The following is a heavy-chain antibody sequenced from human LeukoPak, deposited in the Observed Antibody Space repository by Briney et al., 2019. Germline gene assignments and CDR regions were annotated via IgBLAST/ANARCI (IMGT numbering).Heavy chain of an antibody. CDR1: GFTFSSYA. CDR3: ARDRDYYGSGSYYNSFDY. V-gene: IGHV3-23*01. J-gene: IGHJ4*02. CDR2: ISGSGGST. Sequence: GGSLRLSCAASGFTFSSYAMSWVRQAPGKGLEWVSAISGSGGSTYYADSVKGRFTISRDNSKNTLYLQMNSLRAEDTAVYYCARDRDYYGSGSYYNSFDYWGQGTLVTVSS. D-gene: IGHD3-10*01.